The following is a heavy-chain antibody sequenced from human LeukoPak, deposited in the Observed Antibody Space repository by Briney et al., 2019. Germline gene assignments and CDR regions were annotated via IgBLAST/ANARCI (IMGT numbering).Heavy chain of an antibody. V-gene: IGHV4-38-2*01. CDR3: ARHEPTGGNWFDS. CDR2: IYHSGTY. CDR1: GYSITSGYY. Sequence: SETLSLTCAVSGYSITSGYYCGWLRQPPGKGLEWIGSIYHSGTYYYNPSLKSRVTISVDTSKNHFSLKLTSVTAADTAIYYCARHEPTGGNWFDSWGQGTLVTVSS. D-gene: IGHD4-17*01. J-gene: IGHJ5*01.